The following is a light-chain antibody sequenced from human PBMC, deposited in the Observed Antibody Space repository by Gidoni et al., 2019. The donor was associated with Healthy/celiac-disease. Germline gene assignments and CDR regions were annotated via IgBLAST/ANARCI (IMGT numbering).Light chain of an antibody. CDR1: SSNIGAGYD. CDR3: QSYDSSLSGYV. CDR2: GNS. J-gene: IGLJ1*01. V-gene: IGLV1-40*01. Sequence: QSVLPQPPSVSGAPAQRVTISCTGSSSNIGAGYDVHWYQQLPGTAPKLLIYGNSNRPSGVPDRFSGSKSGTSASLAITGLQAEDEADYYCQSYDSSLSGYVFGTGTKVTVL.